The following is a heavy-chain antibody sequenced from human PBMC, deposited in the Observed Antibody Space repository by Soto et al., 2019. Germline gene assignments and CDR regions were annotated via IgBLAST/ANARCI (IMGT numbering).Heavy chain of an antibody. CDR3: AKVTRFVDY. Sequence: EVQLLESGGGLVQPGGSRRLSCAASGFTFSGNPMSWVGQAPGKGLEGVSAISGSGGSTYYADSVKGRFTISRDNSKNTLYLQMNSLRAEDTAVYYCAKVTRFVDYWGQGTLVTVSS. CDR1: GFTFSGNP. CDR2: ISGSGGST. D-gene: IGHD2-21*02. J-gene: IGHJ4*02. V-gene: IGHV3-23*01.